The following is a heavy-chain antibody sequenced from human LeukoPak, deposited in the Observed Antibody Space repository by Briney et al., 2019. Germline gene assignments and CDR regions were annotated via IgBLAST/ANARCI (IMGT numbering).Heavy chain of an antibody. D-gene: IGHD3-22*01. CDR2: IYYSGST. CDR1: GGSINSYY. Sequence: PSETLSLTCTVSGGSINSYYWSWIRQPPGKGLDWIGYIYYSGSTNYNPSLKSRVTISVDTSKNQFSLKLTSVTAADTAVYYCARRTEGSSGYHFNWGQGTLVTVSS. CDR3: ARRTEGSSGYHFN. J-gene: IGHJ4*02. V-gene: IGHV4-59*01.